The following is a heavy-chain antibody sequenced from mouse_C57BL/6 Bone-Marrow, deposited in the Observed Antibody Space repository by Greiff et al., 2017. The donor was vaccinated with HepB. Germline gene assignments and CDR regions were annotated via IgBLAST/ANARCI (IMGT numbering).Heavy chain of an antibody. J-gene: IGHJ3*01. CDR1: GYSITSGYD. Sequence: EVQLQQSGPGMVKPSQSLSLTCTVTGYSITSGYDWQWIRHFPGNKLEWMGYISYSGSTNYNPSLKSRISITHDTSKNHFFLKLNSVTTEDTATYYCSRGTRGFAYWGQGTLVTVSA. CDR2: ISYSGST. V-gene: IGHV3-1*01. CDR3: SRGTRGFAY.